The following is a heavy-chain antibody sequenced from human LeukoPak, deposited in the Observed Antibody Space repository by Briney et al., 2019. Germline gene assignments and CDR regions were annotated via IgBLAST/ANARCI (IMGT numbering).Heavy chain of an antibody. V-gene: IGHV4-59*08. CDR2: IYYSGST. CDR3: ARHHPSWYYYDSSGYPTLGWFDP. J-gene: IGHJ5*02. Sequence: SEALSLTCTVSGGSISSYYWSWIRQPPGKGLEWIGYIYYSGSTNYNPSLKSRVTISVDTSKNQFSLKLSSVTAADTAVYYCARHHPSWYYYDSSGYPTLGWFDPWGQGTLVTVSS. CDR1: GGSISSYY. D-gene: IGHD3-22*01.